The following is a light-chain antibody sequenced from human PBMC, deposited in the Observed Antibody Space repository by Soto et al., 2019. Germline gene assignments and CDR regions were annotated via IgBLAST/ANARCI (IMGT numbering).Light chain of an antibody. CDR1: SGHSSYA. CDR2: LNSDGSH. V-gene: IGLV4-69*01. J-gene: IGLJ3*02. CDR3: QTWGTGIGV. Sequence: QPVLTQSPSASASLGPSVKLTCTLSSGHSSYAISWHQQQPEKGPRYLMKLNSDGSHSKGDGIPDRFSGSSSGAARYLTISSLQSEDEAYYYCQTWGTGIGVFGGGTKLTVL.